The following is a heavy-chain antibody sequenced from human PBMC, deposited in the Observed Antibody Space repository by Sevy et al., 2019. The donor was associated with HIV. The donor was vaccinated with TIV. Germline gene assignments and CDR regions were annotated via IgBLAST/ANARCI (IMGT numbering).Heavy chain of an antibody. D-gene: IGHD2-2*01. Sequence: GGSLRLSCAASGFTFSSYSMNWVRQAPGKGLEWVSSISSSSSYIYYADSVKGRFTISRDNAKNSLYLQMNSLRAEDRAVYYCARDAGEYCSSTSCRDAFFDYWGQGTLVTVSS. J-gene: IGHJ4*02. CDR3: ARDAGEYCSSTSCRDAFFDY. V-gene: IGHV3-21*01. CDR1: GFTFSSYS. CDR2: ISSSSSYI.